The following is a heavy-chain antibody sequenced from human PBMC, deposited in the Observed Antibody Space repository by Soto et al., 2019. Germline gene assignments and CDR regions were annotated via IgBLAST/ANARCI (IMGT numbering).Heavy chain of an antibody. CDR3: ATVGMAGVTYYIDY. CDR2: ILYDGSNK. V-gene: IGHV3-30*03. Sequence: QVQLVDSGGGVVQPGRSLRLSCAASGFTFSTYEMHWVRQAPGKGLEWVAVILYDGSNKNYADSVKGRFTISRDNSKHTIYLQMNSLRAEDTAVYYCATVGMAGVTYYIDYWGQGTLVTVSS. D-gene: IGHD3-10*01. J-gene: IGHJ4*02. CDR1: GFTFSTYE.